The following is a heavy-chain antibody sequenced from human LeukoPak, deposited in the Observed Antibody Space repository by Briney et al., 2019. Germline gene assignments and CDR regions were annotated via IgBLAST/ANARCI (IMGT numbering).Heavy chain of an antibody. CDR1: GFTFSSYA. CDR3: AKERGPLMYSGRYNDY. CDR2: IRGGGGSR. Sequence: GGSLRLSCAASGFTFSSYAMSWVRQAPGKGLEWASAIRGGGGSRYYADSVKGRFTISRDNSKNTLYLQMNSLRAEDTAVYYCAKERGPLMYSGRYNDYWGQGTLVTVSS. J-gene: IGHJ4*02. V-gene: IGHV3-23*01. D-gene: IGHD1-26*01.